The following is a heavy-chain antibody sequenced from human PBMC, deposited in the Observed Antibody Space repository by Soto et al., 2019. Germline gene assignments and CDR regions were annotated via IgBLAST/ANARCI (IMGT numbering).Heavy chain of an antibody. CDR2: IYYSGST. V-gene: IGHV4-39*07. CDR1: GGSISSSSYY. D-gene: IGHD3-22*01. CDR3: ARTHYYDSSDPTHNWFDP. Sequence: SETLSLTCTVSGGSISSSSYYWGWIRQPPGKGLEWIGSIYYSGSTYYNPSLKSRVTISVDTSKNQFSLKLSSVTAADTAVYYCARTHYYDSSDPTHNWFDPWGQGTLVTVSS. J-gene: IGHJ5*02.